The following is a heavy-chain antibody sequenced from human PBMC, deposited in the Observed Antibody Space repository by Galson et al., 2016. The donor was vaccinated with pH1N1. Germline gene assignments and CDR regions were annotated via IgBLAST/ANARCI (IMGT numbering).Heavy chain of an antibody. CDR1: GYTFTTSY. CDR3: TRDLGRRREF. J-gene: IGHJ4*02. D-gene: IGHD1-26*01. Sequence: SVKVSCKASGYTFTTSYIHWVRQAPGEGLEWMGVIDPSNGGTTYAQKFQARVTMTRDTSTSTVYLDLSRLKSDDTSVFYCTRDLGRRREFWGQGTLVIVSS. CDR2: IDPSNGGT. V-gene: IGHV1-46*01.